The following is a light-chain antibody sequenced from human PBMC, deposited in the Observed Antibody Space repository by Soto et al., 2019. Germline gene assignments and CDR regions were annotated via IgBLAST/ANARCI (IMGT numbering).Light chain of an antibody. V-gene: IGKV3-20*01. CDR2: GAS. J-gene: IGKJ3*01. CDR1: QSVSSSY. CDR3: QQYGSSLFT. Sequence: EIVLTQSPGTLSLSPGERATLSCRASQSVSSSYLAWYQQKPGQAPRLLIYGASSRATGIPDRFIGSGSGTNFYLTISRLEPEDFAVYYCQQYGSSLFTFGPGTKVDIK.